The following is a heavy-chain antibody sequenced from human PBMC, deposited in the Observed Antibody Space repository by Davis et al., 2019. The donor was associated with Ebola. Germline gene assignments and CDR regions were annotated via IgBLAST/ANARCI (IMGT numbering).Heavy chain of an antibody. CDR1: GYTFTSYY. CDR2: INPSGGST. Sequence: ASVKVSCKASGYTFTSYYMHWVRQAPGQGLEWMGIINPSGGSTSYAQKFQGRVTMTRDTSTSTVYMELSSLRSEDTAVYYCARVCSSTSCYTRFLDYYGMDVWGQGTTVTVSS. V-gene: IGHV1-46*01. J-gene: IGHJ6*02. D-gene: IGHD2-2*02. CDR3: ARVCSSTSCYTRFLDYYGMDV.